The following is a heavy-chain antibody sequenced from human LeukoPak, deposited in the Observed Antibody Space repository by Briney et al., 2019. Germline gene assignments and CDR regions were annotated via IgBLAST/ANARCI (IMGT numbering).Heavy chain of an antibody. D-gene: IGHD6-13*01. V-gene: IGHV4-4*09. CDR1: GGSISSYY. CDR3: ARHEYSSSWYYFDY. J-gene: IGHJ4*02. Sequence: SETLSLTCTVSGGSISSYYWSWIRQPPGKGLEWIGYIYTSGSTNYNPSLKSRGTISVDTSKNQFSLKLSSVTAADTAVYYCARHEYSSSWYYFDYWGQGTLVTVSS. CDR2: IYTSGST.